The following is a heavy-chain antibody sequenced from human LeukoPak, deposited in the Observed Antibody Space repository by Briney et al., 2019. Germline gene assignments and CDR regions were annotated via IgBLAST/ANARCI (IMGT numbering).Heavy chain of an antibody. CDR3: AGIVGATDAFDI. D-gene: IGHD1-26*01. CDR2: IYSGGST. V-gene: IGHV3-53*04. Sequence: GGSLRLSCAASGFIVSSNYMNWFRQAPGKGLEWVSVIYSGGSTYYAVSVKGRFTVFRHNSKNTLFLQMNSLRAEDTAVYYCAGIVGATDAFDIWGQGTMVTVSS. CDR1: GFIVSSNY. J-gene: IGHJ3*02.